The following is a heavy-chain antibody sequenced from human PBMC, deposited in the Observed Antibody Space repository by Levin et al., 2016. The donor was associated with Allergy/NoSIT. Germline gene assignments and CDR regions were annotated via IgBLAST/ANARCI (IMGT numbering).Heavy chain of an antibody. V-gene: IGHV1-18*01. J-gene: IGHJ6*02. CDR3: ARDPDSSGWYGYYYYVRYGR. CDR2: ISAYNGNT. D-gene: IGHD6-19*01. Sequence: WVRQAPGQGLEWMGWISAYNGNTNYAQKLQGRVTMTTDTSTSTAYMELRSLRSDDTAVYYCARDPDSSGWYGYYYYVRYGRLGPRDHGHRLL.